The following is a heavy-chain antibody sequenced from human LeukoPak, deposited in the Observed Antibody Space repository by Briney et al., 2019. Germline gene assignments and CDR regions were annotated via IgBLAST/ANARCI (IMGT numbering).Heavy chain of an antibody. CDR1: GFTFSSYA. D-gene: IGHD6-13*01. CDR2: ISGSGGST. V-gene: IGHV3-23*01. CDR3: AKAGYSSSWPED. Sequence: PGGSLRLSCAASGFTFSSYAMSWVRQAPGKGLEWVSAISGSGGSTHYADSVKGRFTISRDNSKNTLYLQMNSLRAEDTAVYYCAKAGYSSSWPEDWGQGTLVTVSS. J-gene: IGHJ4*02.